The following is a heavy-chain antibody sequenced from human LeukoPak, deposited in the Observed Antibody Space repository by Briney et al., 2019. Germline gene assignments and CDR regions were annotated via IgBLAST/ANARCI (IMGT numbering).Heavy chain of an antibody. CDR1: GGSISTYY. V-gene: IGHV4-59*01. D-gene: IGHD1-26*01. CDR3: AREGSHPMAFDI. Sequence: PSETLCLTCTVSGGSISTYYWSRIRQPPGKGLEWIGYIYYSGSTNYNPSLKSRVTISVDTSKNQFSLKLSSVTAADTAVYYCAREGSHPMAFDIWGQGTMVTVSS. J-gene: IGHJ3*02. CDR2: IYYSGST.